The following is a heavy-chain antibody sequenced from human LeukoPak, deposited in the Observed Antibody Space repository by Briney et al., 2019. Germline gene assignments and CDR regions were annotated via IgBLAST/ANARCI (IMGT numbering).Heavy chain of an antibody. D-gene: IGHD3-10*01. J-gene: IGHJ5*02. CDR3: ARLPKWFGDDGGGWFDP. Sequence: GESLKISCKASGYTFTSYWIGGVRQMPGKGLEWMGIIYSGDSDTRYSPSFQGQVTISADKSISTAYLQWSSLKASDTAMYYCARLPKWFGDDGGGWFDPWGQGTLVTVSS. CDR2: IYSGDSDT. V-gene: IGHV5-51*01. CDR1: GYTFTSYW.